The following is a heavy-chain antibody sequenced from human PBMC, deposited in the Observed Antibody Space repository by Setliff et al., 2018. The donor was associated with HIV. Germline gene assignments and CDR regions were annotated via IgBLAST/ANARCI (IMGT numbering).Heavy chain of an antibody. Sequence: SVKVSCKASGGTFSSYGVNWVRQAPGQGLEWMGGIFPFFGSANYAQKFQGRVTITADVSTSTIYMELSSLTSEDTAVYCCARGADGDYRYYMDVWGRGTTVTVSS. CDR3: ARGADGDYRYYMDV. D-gene: IGHD4-17*01. CDR2: IFPFFGSA. J-gene: IGHJ6*03. V-gene: IGHV1-69*13. CDR1: GGTFSSYG.